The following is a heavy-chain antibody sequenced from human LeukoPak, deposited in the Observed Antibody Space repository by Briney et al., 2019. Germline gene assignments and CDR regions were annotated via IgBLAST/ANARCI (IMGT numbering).Heavy chain of an antibody. J-gene: IGHJ4*02. V-gene: IGHV3-15*01. Sequence: GGSLRLSCAASGFTFDYYSMHWVRQTSGTGLEWVGRIKSKTDGGTTDYAAPVKGRFTISRDDSKNTLYLQMNSLKTEDTAVYYCTTDHLPDYGDYGWGQGTLVTVSS. CDR1: GFTFDYYS. D-gene: IGHD4-17*01. CDR3: TTDHLPDYGDYG. CDR2: IKSKTDGGTT.